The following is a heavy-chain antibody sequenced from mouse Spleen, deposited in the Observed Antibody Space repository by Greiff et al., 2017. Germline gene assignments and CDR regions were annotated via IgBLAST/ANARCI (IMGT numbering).Heavy chain of an antibody. Sequence: EVQVVESGGGLVKPGGSLKLSCAASGFTFSSYAMSWVRQTPEKRLEWVATISDGGSYTYYPDNVKGRFTISRDNAKNNLYLQMSHLKSEDTAMYYCARDLLLRSFDYWGQGTTLTVSS. CDR3: ARDLLLRSFDY. D-gene: IGHD1-1*01. CDR2: ISDGGSYT. CDR1: GFTFSSYA. V-gene: IGHV5-4*01. J-gene: IGHJ2*01.